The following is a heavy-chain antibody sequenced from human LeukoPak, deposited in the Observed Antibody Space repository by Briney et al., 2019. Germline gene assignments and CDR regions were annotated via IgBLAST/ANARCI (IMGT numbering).Heavy chain of an antibody. V-gene: IGHV3-23*01. CDR1: GFTFSSYA. Sequence: AGGSLRLSCAASGFTFSSYAMSWVRQAPGKGLEWVSTISGSGGSTYYADSVRGRVTISRDNSKNTLYLQMNSLRAEDTAVYYCARGQHRVTYSDDAFDIWGQGTMVTVSS. CDR3: ARGQHRVTYSDDAFDI. CDR2: ISGSGGST. D-gene: IGHD4-11*01. J-gene: IGHJ3*02.